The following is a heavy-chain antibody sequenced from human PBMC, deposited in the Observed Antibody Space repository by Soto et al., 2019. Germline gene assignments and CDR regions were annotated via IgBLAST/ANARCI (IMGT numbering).Heavy chain of an antibody. CDR1: GFTFTDYY. V-gene: IGHV3-11*06. D-gene: IGHD2-2*02. J-gene: IGHJ4*02. Sequence: QVQLVESGGGLVKPGGSLRLSCAASGFTFTDYYMSWIRQAPGKGLEWVSYISGSSSYRNYADSMKGRFTISRDNAKNSLYLQMNSLRAEDTAVYYCARSIDIIVVPAAIRTDYYFDYWGQGTLVTVSS. CDR2: ISGSSSYR. CDR3: ARSIDIIVVPAAIRTDYYFDY.